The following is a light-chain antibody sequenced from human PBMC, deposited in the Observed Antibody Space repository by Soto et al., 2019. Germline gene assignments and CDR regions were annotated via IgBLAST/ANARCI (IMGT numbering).Light chain of an antibody. Sequence: DIQMTQSPSTLSASVGDTITIACRASQSVGTWLAWYQQRPGQAPKLLIYDASTLESGVPSRFSGSGSGTAFTLTISSLHPDDFATYYCQQYNSFSPWTFGQGTKWIS. CDR2: DAS. J-gene: IGKJ1*01. CDR1: QSVGTW. V-gene: IGKV1-5*01. CDR3: QQYNSFSPWT.